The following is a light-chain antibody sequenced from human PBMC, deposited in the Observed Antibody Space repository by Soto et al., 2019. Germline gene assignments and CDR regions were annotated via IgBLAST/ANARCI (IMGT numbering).Light chain of an antibody. Sequence: VMTQSPTTLSVSPGERATLSCRASHSVGSNLAWYQQNPGQAPRLLIYGASTRATGVPARFSGSGSATQCTLTISSLQSEDFGFYYCQQYKQWPVAFGGGTKVEIK. J-gene: IGKJ4*01. V-gene: IGKV3-15*01. CDR2: GAS. CDR3: QQYKQWPVA. CDR1: HSVGSN.